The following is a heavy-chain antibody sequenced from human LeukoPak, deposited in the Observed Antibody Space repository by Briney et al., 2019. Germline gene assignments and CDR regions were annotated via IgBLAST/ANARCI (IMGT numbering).Heavy chain of an antibody. CDR3: ARDQEDTYTTGWYLVDY. V-gene: IGHV1-18*01. J-gene: IGHJ4*02. D-gene: IGHD6-13*01. CDR2: TSAYNGNT. Sequence: ASVKVSCKASGYTFTSYGISWVRQAPGQGLEWMGWTSAYNGNTNYAQKLQGRVTMTPDTSTSTAYMELRSLRSDDTAVYYCARDQEDTYTTGWYLVDYWGQGTLVTVSS. CDR1: GYTFTSYG.